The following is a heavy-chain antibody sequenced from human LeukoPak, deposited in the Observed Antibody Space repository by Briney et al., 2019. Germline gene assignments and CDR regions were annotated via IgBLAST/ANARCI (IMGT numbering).Heavy chain of an antibody. J-gene: IGHJ4*02. D-gene: IGHD7-27*01. V-gene: IGHV1-8*01. Sequence: APVKVSCKASGYTFTSYDINWMRQATGQGLEWMGWMSPNSGNTGYAQQFQGRVTMTRDTSTGTAYLELSSLRSEDSAVYYCVRTPPNWGADFWGQGTLVTVSS. CDR1: GYTFTSYD. CDR2: MSPNSGNT. CDR3: VRTPPNWGADF.